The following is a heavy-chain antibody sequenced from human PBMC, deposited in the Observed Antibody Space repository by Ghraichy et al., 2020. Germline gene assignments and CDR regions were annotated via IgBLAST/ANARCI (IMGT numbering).Heavy chain of an antibody. CDR3: ATDAVFEGYMDV. J-gene: IGHJ6*03. Sequence: ASVKVSCKVSGYSLSDLSIQWVRQTPGKGLEWMGGVDPEDGETIYAQKFQGRVSMTEDTSTDTAYMELSSLRSEDTAVYFCATDAVFEGYMDVWGEGTTVTVSS. CDR1: GYSLSDLS. V-gene: IGHV1-24*01. D-gene: IGHD3-3*01. CDR2: VDPEDGET.